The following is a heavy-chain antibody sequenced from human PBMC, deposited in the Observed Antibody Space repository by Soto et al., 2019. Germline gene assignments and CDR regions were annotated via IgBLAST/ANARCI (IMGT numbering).Heavy chain of an antibody. CDR2: ISGSGGST. Sequence: EVQLLESGGGLVQPGGSLRLSCAASGFTFSSYAMSWVRQAPGKGLEWVSAISGSGGSTYYADSVKGRFTISRDNSKNTLYLQMNSPRAEDTAVYYCANSGYDYGIAVARHFDYWGQGTLVTVSS. V-gene: IGHV3-23*01. D-gene: IGHD5-12*01. CDR1: GFTFSSYA. J-gene: IGHJ4*02. CDR3: ANSGYDYGIAVARHFDY.